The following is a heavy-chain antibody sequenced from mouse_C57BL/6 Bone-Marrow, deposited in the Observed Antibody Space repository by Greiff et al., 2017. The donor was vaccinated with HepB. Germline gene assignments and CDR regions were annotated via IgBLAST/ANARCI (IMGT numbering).Heavy chain of an antibody. CDR2: INPNHGGT. CDR3: ARRVTTVPFDY. Sequence: EVQLQQSGPELVKPGASVKISCKASGYTFTDYYMNWVKQSHGNSLEWIGDINPNHGGTSYNQKFKVKATLTVDKSSSTAYMELRSLTSEDSAVYYCARRVTTVPFDYWGQGTTLTVSS. D-gene: IGHD1-1*01. CDR1: GYTFTDYY. J-gene: IGHJ2*01. V-gene: IGHV1-26*01.